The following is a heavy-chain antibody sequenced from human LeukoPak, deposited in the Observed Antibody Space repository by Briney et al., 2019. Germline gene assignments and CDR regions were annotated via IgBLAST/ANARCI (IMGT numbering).Heavy chain of an antibody. V-gene: IGHV4-4*07. Sequence: PSETLSVTCTVSRGPVSSYPWNWIRQPAGKGLEYIGRIHGSGSTNYNPSLMGRVTMSVDSSKNQISLRLTAVTAADTAVYFCAREAGWNFNAFDIWGQGTMVTV. CDR2: IHGSGST. D-gene: IGHD6-19*01. CDR3: AREAGWNFNAFDI. CDR1: RGPVSSYP. J-gene: IGHJ3*02.